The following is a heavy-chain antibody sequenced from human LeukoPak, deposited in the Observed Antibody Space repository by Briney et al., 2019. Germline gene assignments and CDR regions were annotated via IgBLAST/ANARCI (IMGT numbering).Heavy chain of an antibody. J-gene: IGHJ5*02. CDR2: INHSGST. CDR3: ARTTVETSFDP. V-gene: IGHV4-34*01. D-gene: IGHD4-23*01. Sequence: SETLSLTCAVYGGSSSGYYWSWIRQPPGKGLEWIGEINHSGSTNYNPSLKSRVTISVDTSKNQFSLKLSSVTAADTAVYYCARTTVETSFDPWGQGTLVTVSS. CDR1: GGSSSGYY.